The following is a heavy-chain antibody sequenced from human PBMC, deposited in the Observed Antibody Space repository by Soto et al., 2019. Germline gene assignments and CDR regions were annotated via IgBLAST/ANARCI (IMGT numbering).Heavy chain of an antibody. D-gene: IGHD5-12*01. CDR1: GYTFTSYD. V-gene: IGHV1-69*13. Sequence: GASVKVSCKASGYTFTSYDINWVRQAPGQGFEWLGRIIPTFGSANYAQKFQGRVTITADESTTTAYMELSSLRSDDTAVYYCAKDGGKDGYFGNWFDPWGQGTLVTVSS. J-gene: IGHJ5*02. CDR3: AKDGGKDGYFGNWFDP. CDR2: IIPTFGSA.